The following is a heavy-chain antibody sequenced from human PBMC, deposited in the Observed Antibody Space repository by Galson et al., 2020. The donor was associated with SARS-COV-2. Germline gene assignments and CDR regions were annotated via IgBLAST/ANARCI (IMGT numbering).Heavy chain of an antibody. CDR2: IYHSGST. CDR1: GGSISSSNW. CDR3: ARRGAVAGSTKSFDY. V-gene: IGHV4-4*02. Sequence: ASETLSLTCAVSGGSISSSNWWSWVRQPPGKGLEWIGEIYHSGSTNYNPSLKSRVTISVDKSKNQFSLKLSSVTAADTAVYYCARRGAVAGSTKSFDYWGQGTLVTVSS. J-gene: IGHJ4*02. D-gene: IGHD6-19*01.